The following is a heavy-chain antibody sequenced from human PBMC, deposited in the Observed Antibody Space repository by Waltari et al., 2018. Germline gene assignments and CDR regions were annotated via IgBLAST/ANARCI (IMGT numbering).Heavy chain of an antibody. Sequence: EVQLLESGGGLVQPGGSLRLSCAASGFTFSRFAMNWVRQAPGKGLEGVSIINDRGDITNTADSVKGRFTVSRDNSKNTLFLHIKNLTAEDTAVYYCATRNYLDSWGRGALVTVSS. J-gene: IGHJ4*02. CDR1: GFTFSRFA. CDR3: ATRNYLDS. CDR2: INDRGDIT. V-gene: IGHV3-23*01.